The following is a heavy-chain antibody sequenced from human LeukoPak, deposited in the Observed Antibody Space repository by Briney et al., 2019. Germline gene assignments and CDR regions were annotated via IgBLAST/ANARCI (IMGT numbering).Heavy chain of an antibody. CDR2: ISSSGSTI. J-gene: IGHJ3*02. D-gene: IGHD5-24*01. Sequence: GGSLRLSCAASGFIFSSYDMKWVRQAPGKGLEWVSYISSSGSTIYQPGSVKGRFTISRDTAKNSLYLQMNSLRAEDTAVYYLARDREGVDDALDIWGQGTTVTVSS. V-gene: IGHV3-48*03. CDR1: GFIFSSYD. CDR3: ARDREGVDDALDI.